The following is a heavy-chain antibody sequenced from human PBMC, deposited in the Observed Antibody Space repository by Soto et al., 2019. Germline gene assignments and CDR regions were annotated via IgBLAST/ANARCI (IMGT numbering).Heavy chain of an antibody. V-gene: IGHV6-1*01. J-gene: IGHJ6*02. D-gene: IGHD7-27*01. CDR3: ARVYFLGMRSFNGMDV. Sequence: QVQLQQSGPGLVKPSQTLSLTCAISGDSVSSNSAAWNWIRQSPSRGLEWLGRTYYRSQWYNDYAVSVKRRITINPDTYKSQSSLQLNSVTPEDTAVYYCARVYFLGMRSFNGMDVWGQGTTVTVSS. CDR1: GDSVSSNSAA. CDR2: TYYRSQWYN.